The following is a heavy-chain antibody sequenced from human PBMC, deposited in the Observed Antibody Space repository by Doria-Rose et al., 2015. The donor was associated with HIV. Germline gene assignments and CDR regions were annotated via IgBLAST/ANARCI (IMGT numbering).Heavy chain of an antibody. CDR2: IYSGIST. V-gene: IGHV3-53*01. CDR3: ARDLPFETGSSSSGMDV. Sequence: GMEWVSVIYSGISTYYADSVKGRFTISRDNSKNTLYLQMNSLRAEDAAVYYCARDLPFETGSSSSGMDVWGQGTTVTVSS. D-gene: IGHD6-6*01. J-gene: IGHJ6*02.